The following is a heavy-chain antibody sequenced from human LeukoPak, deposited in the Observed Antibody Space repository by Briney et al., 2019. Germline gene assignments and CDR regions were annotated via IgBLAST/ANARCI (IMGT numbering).Heavy chain of an antibody. J-gene: IGHJ4*02. CDR2: INQDGSEK. Sequence: GGSLRLSCAASGFTFSKYWMTWVRQAPGKGLEWVANINQDGSEKNCVDSVKGRFTISRDNAKNSLYLQMNSLRAEDTAVYYCARDSGSSSALDYWGQGTLVTVSS. CDR1: GFTFSKYW. V-gene: IGHV3-7*01. CDR3: ARDSGSSSALDY. D-gene: IGHD6-6*01.